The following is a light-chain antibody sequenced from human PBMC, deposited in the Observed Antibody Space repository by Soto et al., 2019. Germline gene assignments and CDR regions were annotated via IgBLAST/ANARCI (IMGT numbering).Light chain of an antibody. CDR2: AAS. J-gene: IGKJ3*01. CDR3: QQYYSYPPF. V-gene: IGKV1-8*01. CDR1: QGISSY. Sequence: AIRMTQSPSSLSASTGDRVTITCRASQGISSYLAWYQQKPGKAPKLLIYAASTLQSGVPSRFSGSGPGTDFTLTISCLQSEDFATYYCQQYYSYPPFFGPGTKVDVK.